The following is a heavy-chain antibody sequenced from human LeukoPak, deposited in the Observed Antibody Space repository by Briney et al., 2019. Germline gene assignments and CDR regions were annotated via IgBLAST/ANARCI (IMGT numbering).Heavy chain of an antibody. CDR1: GFTVSTNH. CDR3: ARVLVVAGFSDYFDY. Sequence: GGSLRLSCAASGFTVSTNHMSWVRQAPGKGLEWVSIIYSDGSTYYADSVKGRFTISRDNSKNTLYLQMNSLRAEDTAVYYCARVLVVAGFSDYFDYWGQGTLVTVSS. CDR2: IYSDGST. D-gene: IGHD6-19*01. V-gene: IGHV3-66*01. J-gene: IGHJ4*02.